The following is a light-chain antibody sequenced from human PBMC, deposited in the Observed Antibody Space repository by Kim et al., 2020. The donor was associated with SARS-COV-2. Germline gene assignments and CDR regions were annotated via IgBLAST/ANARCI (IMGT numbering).Light chain of an antibody. J-gene: IGLJ2*01. CDR1: SLRKYY. Sequence: SSELTQDPAVSVALGQTVRITCQGDSLRKYYATWYQQKSGQAPLLVIYDENERPAGIPDRFSGSTLGNTASLTITGAQAEDEADYYCGSRDTSDNLAIFG. CDR2: DEN. CDR3: GSRDTSDNLAI. V-gene: IGLV3-19*01.